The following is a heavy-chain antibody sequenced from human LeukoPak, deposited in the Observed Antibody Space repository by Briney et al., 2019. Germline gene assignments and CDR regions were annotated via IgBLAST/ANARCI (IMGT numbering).Heavy chain of an antibody. CDR3: ARVSRGSTMITFGGVIAIDY. J-gene: IGHJ4*02. D-gene: IGHD3-16*02. CDR1: GGSFSGYY. Sequence: SETLSLTCAVYGGSFSGYYWSWLRQSPGKGLEWVGDINHLGSTNYNPSLKSRVTISVDTSKNQFSLKLSSVTAADTAVYYCARVSRGSTMITFGGVIAIDYWGQGTLVTVSS. V-gene: IGHV4-34*01. CDR2: INHLGST.